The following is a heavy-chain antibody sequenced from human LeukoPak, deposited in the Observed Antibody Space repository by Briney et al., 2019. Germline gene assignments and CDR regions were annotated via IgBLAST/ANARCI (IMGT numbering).Heavy chain of an antibody. V-gene: IGHV3-21*01. Sequence: PGGSLRLSCAASGFSFSSFSMNWVRQAPGKGLEWVSYISGGSSFTYYVDSVKGRFTISRDNSKNTLYLQMNSLRAEDTAVYYCAKDVGSTIDTSGYYYRNRKGAFDIWGQGTMVTVSS. CDR3: AKDVGSTIDTSGYYYRNRKGAFDI. D-gene: IGHD3-22*01. CDR2: ISGGSSFT. CDR1: GFSFSSFS. J-gene: IGHJ3*02.